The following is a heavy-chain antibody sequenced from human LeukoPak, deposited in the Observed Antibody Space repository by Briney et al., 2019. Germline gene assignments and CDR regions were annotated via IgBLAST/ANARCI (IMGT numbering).Heavy chain of an antibody. Sequence: SETLSLTCTVSGGSISSYYWSWIRQPPGKGLEWIGYIYYSGSTNYNPSHKSRVTISVDTSKNQFSLKLSSVTAADTAVYYCASNGNYDILTGYQPYAFDIWGQGTMVTVSS. D-gene: IGHD3-9*01. J-gene: IGHJ3*02. V-gene: IGHV4-59*08. CDR2: IYYSGST. CDR3: ASNGNYDILTGYQPYAFDI. CDR1: GGSISSYY.